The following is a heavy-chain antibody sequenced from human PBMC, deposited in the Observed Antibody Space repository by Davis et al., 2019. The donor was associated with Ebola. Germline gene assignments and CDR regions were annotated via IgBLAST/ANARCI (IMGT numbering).Heavy chain of an antibody. CDR1: GFTFSSYS. Sequence: GESLKISCAASGFTFSSYSMNWVRQAPGKGLEWVSSISSSSSYIYYADSVKGRFTISRDNAKNTLYLQMNSLRAEDTAVYYCARGSCSGGSCYVSILLAFDIWGQGTMVTVSS. V-gene: IGHV3-21*01. CDR3: ARGSCSGGSCYVSILLAFDI. J-gene: IGHJ3*02. D-gene: IGHD2-15*01. CDR2: ISSSSSYI.